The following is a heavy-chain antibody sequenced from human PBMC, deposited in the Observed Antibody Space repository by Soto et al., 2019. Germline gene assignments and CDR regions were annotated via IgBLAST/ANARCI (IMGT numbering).Heavy chain of an antibody. CDR3: ARHGASYYYDSSGSGYYYYYYGMDV. CDR2: IYPGDSDT. D-gene: IGHD3-22*01. J-gene: IGHJ6*02. Sequence: GESLKISCKGSGYSFTSYWIGWVRQMPGKGLEWMGIIYPGDSDTRYSPSFQGQVTISADKFISTAYLQWSSLKASDTAMYYCARHGASYYYDSSGSGYYYYYYGMDVWGQGTTVTVSS. CDR1: GYSFTSYW. V-gene: IGHV5-51*01.